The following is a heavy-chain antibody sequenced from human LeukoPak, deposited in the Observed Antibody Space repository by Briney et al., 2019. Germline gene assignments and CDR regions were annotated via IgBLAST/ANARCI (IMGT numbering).Heavy chain of an antibody. V-gene: IGHV4-39*07. Sequence: PSETLSLTCTVSGGSISSSSYYWGWIRQPPGKGLEWIGSIYYSRSTYYNPSLKSRVTISVDTSKNQFSLKLSSVTAADTAVYYCARGVRFDPWGQGTLVTVSS. CDR3: ARGVRFDP. CDR2: IYYSRST. J-gene: IGHJ5*02. CDR1: GGSISSSSYY.